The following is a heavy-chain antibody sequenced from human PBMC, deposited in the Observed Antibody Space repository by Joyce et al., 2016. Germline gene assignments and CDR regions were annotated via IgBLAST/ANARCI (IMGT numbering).Heavy chain of an antibody. J-gene: IGHJ4*02. D-gene: IGHD5-24*01. Sequence: EVQLIQSGAEVKRPGATVRISCKFSGYTFTDYYMHWVQQAPGKGLEWVGLIDPQDDETDYAEKFQGRITITADTSRDTAYMELTSLKSDDTAVYFCACRGRSGGFDYWGQGTLVTVSS. CDR2: IDPQDDET. CDR3: ACRGRSGGFDY. CDR1: GYTFTDYY. V-gene: IGHV1-69-2*01.